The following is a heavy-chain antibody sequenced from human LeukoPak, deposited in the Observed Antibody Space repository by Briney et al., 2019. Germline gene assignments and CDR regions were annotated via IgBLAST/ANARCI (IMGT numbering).Heavy chain of an antibody. CDR3: ARVPSGSFDY. CDR1: GITVSSNY. Sequence: GGSLRLSCAASGITVSSNYMSWVRQAPGKGLERVSVIYSGGSTYYADSVKGRFTISRDNSKNTLYLQMNSLRAEDTAVYYCARVPSGSFDYWGQGTLVTVSS. J-gene: IGHJ4*02. CDR2: IYSGGST. D-gene: IGHD1-26*01. V-gene: IGHV3-66*01.